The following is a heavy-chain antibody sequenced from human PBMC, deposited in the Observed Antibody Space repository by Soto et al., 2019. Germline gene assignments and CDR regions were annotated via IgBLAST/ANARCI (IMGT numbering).Heavy chain of an antibody. J-gene: IGHJ6*02. D-gene: IGHD3-16*02. CDR1: GGTFSSYA. V-gene: IGHV1-69*13. Sequence: SVKVSCKASGGTFSSYAISWVRQAPGQGLEWMGGIIPIFGTANYAQKFQGRVTITADESTSTAYMELSSLRSEATAVYYCARGQGAYDYVWGSYRYLHYGMDVWGQGTTVTVSS. CDR3: ARGQGAYDYVWGSYRYLHYGMDV. CDR2: IIPIFGTA.